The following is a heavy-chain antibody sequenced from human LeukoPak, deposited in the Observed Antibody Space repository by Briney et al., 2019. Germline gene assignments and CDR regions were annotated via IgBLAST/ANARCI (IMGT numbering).Heavy chain of an antibody. D-gene: IGHD3-22*01. CDR3: AGNRHDDSSGYGYYFDL. CDR2: ISSSNDYI. Sequence: GGSLRLSCAASGFTFNSYTMNWVRQGPGKGLEWVSSISSSNDYIYYADSVKGRFTISRDNAKNSLYLQMNSLRAEDTAVYYCAGNRHDDSSGYGYYFDLWGQGTLVTVSS. CDR1: GFTFNSYT. V-gene: IGHV3-21*01. J-gene: IGHJ4*02.